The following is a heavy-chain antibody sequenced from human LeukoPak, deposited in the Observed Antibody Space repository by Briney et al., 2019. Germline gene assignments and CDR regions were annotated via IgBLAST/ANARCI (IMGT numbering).Heavy chain of an antibody. J-gene: IGHJ5*02. CDR2: IYHSGST. Sequence: SETLSLTCAVSGGSISSGGYSWSRIRQPPGKGLEWIGYIYHSGSTYYNPSLKSRVTISVDRSKNQFSLKLSSVTAADTAVYYCARVVAVAGTRWFDPWGQGTLVTVSS. D-gene: IGHD6-19*01. V-gene: IGHV4-30-2*01. CDR1: GGSISSGGYS. CDR3: ARVVAVAGTRWFDP.